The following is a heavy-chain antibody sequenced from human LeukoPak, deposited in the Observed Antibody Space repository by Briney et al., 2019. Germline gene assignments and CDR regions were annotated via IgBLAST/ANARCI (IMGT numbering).Heavy chain of an antibody. CDR3: ARDGGCSSTSCYPDY. Sequence: SQTLSLTCTVSGGSISSGDYYWSWTRQPPGKGLEWIGYIYYSGSTYYNPSLKSRVTISVDTSKNQFSLKLSSVTAADTAVYYCARDGGCSSTSCYPDYWGQGTLVTVSS. D-gene: IGHD2-2*01. V-gene: IGHV4-30-4*01. CDR2: IYYSGST. J-gene: IGHJ4*02. CDR1: GGSISSGDYY.